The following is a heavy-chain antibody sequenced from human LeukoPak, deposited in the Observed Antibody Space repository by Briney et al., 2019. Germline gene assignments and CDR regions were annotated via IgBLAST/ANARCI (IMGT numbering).Heavy chain of an antibody. J-gene: IGHJ4*02. CDR3: ARESFAARWD. Sequence: GGSLRLSCAASGFTFSNAWMSWVRQAPGKGLEWVANIKQDGSEKDYVDSVKGRFTISRDNAKNSLYLQMNSLTAEDTAVYYCARESFAARWDWGQGTLVTVSS. CDR1: GFTFSNAW. CDR2: IKQDGSEK. V-gene: IGHV3-7*01. D-gene: IGHD6-6*01.